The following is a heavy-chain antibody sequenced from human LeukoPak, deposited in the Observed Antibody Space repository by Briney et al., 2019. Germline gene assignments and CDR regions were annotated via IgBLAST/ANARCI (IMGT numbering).Heavy chain of an antibody. Sequence: GGSLRLSCAASGFAFSSYSMNWVRQAPGKGLEWVSGITSDDDTHYSASVKGRFIISRDKGKNSLSLQMNNLRAGDTAVYYCARGRPWFGEFNDFDNWGQGTLVTVSS. CDR3: ARGRPWFGEFNDFDN. J-gene: IGHJ4*02. CDR2: ITSDDDT. CDR1: GFAFSSYS. V-gene: IGHV3-13*01. D-gene: IGHD3-10*01.